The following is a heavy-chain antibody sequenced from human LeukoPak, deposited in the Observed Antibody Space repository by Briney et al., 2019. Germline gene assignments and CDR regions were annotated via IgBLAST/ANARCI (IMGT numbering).Heavy chain of an antibody. CDR1: GYTFTSYG. Sequence: ASVKVSCKASGYTFTSYGISWVRQAPGQGLEWMGWISAYNGNTNYAQKFQGRVTMTRDTSISTAYMELSRLRSDDTAVYYCARAEWQWLVTYFDYWGQGTLVTVSS. CDR2: ISAYNGNT. CDR3: ARAEWQWLVTYFDY. D-gene: IGHD6-19*01. J-gene: IGHJ4*02. V-gene: IGHV1-18*01.